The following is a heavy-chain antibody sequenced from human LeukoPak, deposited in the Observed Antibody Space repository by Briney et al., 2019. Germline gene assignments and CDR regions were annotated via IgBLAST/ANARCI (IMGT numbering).Heavy chain of an antibody. Sequence: ASVKVSCKASGYTFTGYYMHWVRQAPGQALEWMGWINPNSGGTNYAQKFQGRVTMTRDTSISTAYMELSRLRSDDTAVYYCARDPASGWNRATLGYWGQGTLVTVSS. CDR3: ARDPASGWNRATLGY. CDR1: GYTFTGYY. CDR2: INPNSGGT. J-gene: IGHJ4*02. D-gene: IGHD6-19*01. V-gene: IGHV1-2*02.